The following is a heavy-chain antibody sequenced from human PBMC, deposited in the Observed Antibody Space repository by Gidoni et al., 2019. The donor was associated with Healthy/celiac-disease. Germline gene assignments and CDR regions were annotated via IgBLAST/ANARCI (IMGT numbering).Heavy chain of an antibody. CDR1: GYTFTSYV. D-gene: IGHD5-18*01. V-gene: IGHV1-8*01. CDR3: ARASVDTAYYYYYYMDV. Sequence: QVQLVQSGAAVEKPGASVKVSCNASGYTFTSYVINCVRQATGQGLEWMGWMNPNSGNTGYAQKFQGRVTMTRNTSISTAYMELSSLRSEDTAVYYCARASVDTAYYYYYYMDVWGKGTTVTVSS. CDR2: MNPNSGNT. J-gene: IGHJ6*03.